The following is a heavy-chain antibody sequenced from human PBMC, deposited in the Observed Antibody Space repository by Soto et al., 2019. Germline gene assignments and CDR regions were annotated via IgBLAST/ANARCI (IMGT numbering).Heavy chain of an antibody. V-gene: IGHV4-39*01. CDR1: GGSISSSSYY. Sequence: QLQLQESGPGLVKPSETLSLTCTVSGGSISSSSYYWGWIRQPPGKGLEWIGSIYYSGSTYYNPSLKSRVTISVDTSKNQFSLKLSSVTAADTAVYHCARLVGYCSSTSCYEGNWFDPWGQGTLVTVSS. CDR2: IYYSGST. CDR3: ARLVGYCSSTSCYEGNWFDP. J-gene: IGHJ5*02. D-gene: IGHD2-2*01.